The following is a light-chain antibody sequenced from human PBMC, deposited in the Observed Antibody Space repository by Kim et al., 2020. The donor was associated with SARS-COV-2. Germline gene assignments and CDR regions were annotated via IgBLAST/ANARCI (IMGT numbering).Light chain of an antibody. V-gene: IGLV2-14*01. CDR2: EVN. J-gene: IGLJ1*01. CDR3: NSFTSSETFV. Sequence: QSALTQPASVSGSPGQSIAISCTGTSSDLGQYNSVLWYQQHPGKAPKLIIYEVNKRPSGVSDRFSGSQSGNTASLTISGLQAEDEADYFCNSFTSSETFVFGTGTKVTVL. CDR1: SSDLGQYNS.